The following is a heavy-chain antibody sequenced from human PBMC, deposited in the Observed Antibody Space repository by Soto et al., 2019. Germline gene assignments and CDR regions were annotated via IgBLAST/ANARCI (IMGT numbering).Heavy chain of an antibody. J-gene: IGHJ5*02. V-gene: IGHV1-3*04. CDR3: ARDPTDFNILAGYYYGWLDP. Sequence: ASVKVSCKASGYTFTTYNIHWARQTPGQRLEWMGRINTSNGNTKYSQKFQDRVSMTRDTSTSTVYMELGSLRSDDTAVYYCARDPTDFNILAGYYYGWLDPWGQGTLVTVSS. D-gene: IGHD3-9*01. CDR2: INTSNGNT. CDR1: GYTFTTYN.